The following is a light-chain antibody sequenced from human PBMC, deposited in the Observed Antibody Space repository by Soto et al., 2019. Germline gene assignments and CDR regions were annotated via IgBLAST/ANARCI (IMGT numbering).Light chain of an antibody. CDR2: EVS. CDR1: SSDVGGYNY. CDR3: SSYAGSNNVV. Sequence: ALTQPPSASGSPGQSVTISCTGTSSDVGGYNYVSWYQQHPGKAPKLMIYEVSKRPSGVPDRFSGSKSGNTASLTVSGLQAEDEADYYCSSYAGSNNVVFGGGTKVTV. J-gene: IGLJ2*01. V-gene: IGLV2-8*01.